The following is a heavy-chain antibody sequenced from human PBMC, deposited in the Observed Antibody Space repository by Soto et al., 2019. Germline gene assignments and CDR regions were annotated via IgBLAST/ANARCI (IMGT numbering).Heavy chain of an antibody. CDR1: GFTFSSYG. CDR2: IWYDGSNK. D-gene: IGHD4-4*01. Sequence: GGSLRLSCAASGFTFSSYGMHWVRQAPGKGLEWVAVIWYDGSNKYYADSVKGRFTISRDNSKNTLYLQMNSLRAEDTAVYYCARETVSSNYYYYGMDVWGQGTTVTVSS. CDR3: ARETVSSNYYYYGMDV. J-gene: IGHJ6*02. V-gene: IGHV3-33*01.